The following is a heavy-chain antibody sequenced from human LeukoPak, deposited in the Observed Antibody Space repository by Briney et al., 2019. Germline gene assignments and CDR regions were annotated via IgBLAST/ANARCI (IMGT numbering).Heavy chain of an antibody. CDR1: GYTFTSYD. CDR2: ISGSGGST. D-gene: IGHD2-2*02. V-gene: IGHV3-23*01. Sequence: GASVKVSCKASGYTFTSYDINWVRQAPGKGLEWVSAISGSGGSTYYADSVKGRFTISRDNSKNTLYLQMNSLRAEDTAVYYCAKGLGVPAAIHPYYYYRDVWAKGPRSPSP. CDR3: AKGLGVPAAIHPYYYYRDV. J-gene: IGHJ6*03.